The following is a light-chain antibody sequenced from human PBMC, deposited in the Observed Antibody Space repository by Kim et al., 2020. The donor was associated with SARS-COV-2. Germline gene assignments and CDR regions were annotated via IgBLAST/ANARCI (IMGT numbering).Light chain of an antibody. J-gene: IGKJ1*01. CDR3: QKCDSAPWT. Sequence: ASVGDRVTITCRGSQDISNDLAWFQLKPGKAPKILIDAASALQPGVPARFSGSGSGTDFTLTVTSLQPEDVATYYCQKCDSAPWTFGQGTKVDIK. V-gene: IGKV1-27*01. CDR2: AAS. CDR1: QDISND.